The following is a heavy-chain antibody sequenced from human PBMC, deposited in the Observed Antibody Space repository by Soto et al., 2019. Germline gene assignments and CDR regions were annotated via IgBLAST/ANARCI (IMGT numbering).Heavy chain of an antibody. CDR3: VRIRGVIVGGPDY. D-gene: IGHD3-16*02. CDR1: GFALDSYG. Sequence: EVQLLESGGGLVQPGGSLRLSCAASGFALDSYGMSWVRQAPGRGLDWVSAISGSSGSAYYAGSVKGRFTISRDNSKKTVYLQMNSLRAEDTAIYYCVRIRGVIVGGPDYWGQGTLVTVSS. V-gene: IGHV3-23*01. J-gene: IGHJ4*02. CDR2: ISGSSGSA.